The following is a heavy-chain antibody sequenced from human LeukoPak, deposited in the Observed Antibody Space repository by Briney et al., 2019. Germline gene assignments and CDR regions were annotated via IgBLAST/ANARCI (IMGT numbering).Heavy chain of an antibody. Sequence: ASVKVSCKASGYTFTNYGVTWVRQAPGQGLEWMGWISTYNGNTNYAQNLQGRVTMTTDTSMSTAYMELRSLRSDDTAVYYCASLNWYTLGETFDYWGQGTLVTVSS. CDR1: GYTFTNYG. J-gene: IGHJ4*02. CDR2: ISTYNGNT. CDR3: ASLNWYTLGETFDY. D-gene: IGHD1-1*01. V-gene: IGHV1-18*01.